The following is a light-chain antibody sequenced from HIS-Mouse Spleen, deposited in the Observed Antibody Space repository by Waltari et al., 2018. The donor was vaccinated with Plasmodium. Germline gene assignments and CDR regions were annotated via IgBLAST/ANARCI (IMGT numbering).Light chain of an antibody. V-gene: IGKV3-11*01. Sequence: EIVLTQSPATLSLSPGESATISCRASQSVSSYLAWYQQKPGQAPRLLIYDASNRATGIPARFSGSGSGTDFTLTISSLEPEDFAVYYCQQRSNWPRVLTFGGGTKVEIK. CDR3: QQRSNWPRVLT. CDR1: QSVSSY. CDR2: DAS. J-gene: IGKJ4*01.